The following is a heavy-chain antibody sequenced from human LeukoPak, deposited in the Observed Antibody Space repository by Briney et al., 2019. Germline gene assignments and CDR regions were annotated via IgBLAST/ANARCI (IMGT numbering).Heavy chain of an antibody. CDR1: GFIFSTIY. CDR2: INVDGTAE. D-gene: IGHD1-26*01. CDR3: ARDPYRFAFDI. Sequence: GGSLRLSCAASGFIFSTIYMSWVRQTPGQGLEWVANINVDGTAEYYVDSVKGRFTISRDNANNSLYLQMNGLRAEDTAVYYCARDPYRFAFDIWGQGTVVLVSS. J-gene: IGHJ3*02. V-gene: IGHV3-7*03.